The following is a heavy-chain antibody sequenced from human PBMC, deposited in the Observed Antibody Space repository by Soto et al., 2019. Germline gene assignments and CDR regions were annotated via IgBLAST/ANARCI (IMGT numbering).Heavy chain of an antibody. D-gene: IGHD4-17*01. CDR2: ISYDGSNK. CDR1: GFTFSSYA. J-gene: IGHJ6*02. V-gene: IGHV3-30-3*01. Sequence: QVQLVESGGGVVQPGRSLRLSCAASGFTFSSYAMHWVRQAPGKGLEWVAVISYDGSNKYYADSVKGRFTISRDNSKNTLYLQMNSLRAEDTAVYYCARGSAVTPYYYYGMDVWGQGTTVTVSS. CDR3: ARGSAVTPYYYYGMDV.